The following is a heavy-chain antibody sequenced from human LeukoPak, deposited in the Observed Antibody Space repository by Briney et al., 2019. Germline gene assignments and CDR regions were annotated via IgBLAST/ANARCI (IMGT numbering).Heavy chain of an antibody. CDR3: ARDCSGGSCFSRAFDI. CDR2: ISSSSSYI. V-gene: IGHV3-21*01. CDR1: GFTFSSYS. D-gene: IGHD2-15*01. Sequence: PGGSLRLSCAASGFTFSSYSMNWVRQAPGKGLEWVSSISSSSSYIYYADSVKGRFTISRDNAKNSLYLQMNSLRAEDAAVYYCARDCSGGSCFSRAFDIWGQGTMVTVSS. J-gene: IGHJ3*02.